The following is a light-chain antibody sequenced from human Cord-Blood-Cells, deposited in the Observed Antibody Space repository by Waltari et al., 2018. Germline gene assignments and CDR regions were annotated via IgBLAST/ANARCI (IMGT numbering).Light chain of an antibody. CDR1: SSDVGGYNY. CDR2: EVS. V-gene: IGLV2-14*01. Sequence: QSALTQPASVSGSPGQSITIYCTGTSSDVGGYNYVSWYQQHPGKAPKLMIYEVSNRPSGGSNRFSGAKSGNTASLTISGLQAEDEADYYCSSYTSSSTLVFGGGTKLTVL. J-gene: IGLJ2*01. CDR3: SSYTSSSTLV.